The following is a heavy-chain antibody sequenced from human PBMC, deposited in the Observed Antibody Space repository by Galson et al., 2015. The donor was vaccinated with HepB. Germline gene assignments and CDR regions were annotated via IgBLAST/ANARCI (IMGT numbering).Heavy chain of an antibody. D-gene: IGHD6-13*01. CDR1: GFTVSTNY. CDR3: ARGYSRSWYSGLGY. CDR2: IYNDGRT. Sequence: SLRLSCAASGFTVSTNYVTWVRQAPGKGLEWVSVIYNDGRTDYADSVRGRFTISRDNSKNTLFLQMNSLRAEDTAVYYCARGYSRSWYSGLGYWGQGTLVTVSS. J-gene: IGHJ4*02. V-gene: IGHV3-53*01.